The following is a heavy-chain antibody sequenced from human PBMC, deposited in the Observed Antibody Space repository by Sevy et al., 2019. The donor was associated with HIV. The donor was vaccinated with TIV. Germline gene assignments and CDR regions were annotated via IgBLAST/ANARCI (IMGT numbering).Heavy chain of an antibody. CDR2: INHSGST. Sequence: SETLSLTCAVYGGSFSGYYWSWIRQPPGKGLEWIGEINHSGSTNYNPSLKSRVTISVDTAKNQFSLRLSSVTAADTAVYYCARAYSGSSDGPRAYYFDYWGQGTLVTVSS. CDR3: ARAYSGSSDGPRAYYFDY. J-gene: IGHJ4*02. CDR1: GGSFSGYY. V-gene: IGHV4-34*01. D-gene: IGHD6-6*01.